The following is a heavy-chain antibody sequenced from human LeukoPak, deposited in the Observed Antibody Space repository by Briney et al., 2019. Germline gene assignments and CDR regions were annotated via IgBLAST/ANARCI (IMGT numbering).Heavy chain of an antibody. CDR2: ISWNSGSI. J-gene: IGHJ4*02. CDR1: GFIFNDYA. CDR3: ARRWGSYRYFDY. Sequence: GGSLRLSCVASGFIFNDYAIHWVRQAPGKGLVWVSGISWNSGSIGYAESVEGRFTISRDNAENSLYLQMNSLRAEDTALYFCARRWGSYRYFDYWGQGTLVTVSS. D-gene: IGHD3-16*02. V-gene: IGHV3-9*01.